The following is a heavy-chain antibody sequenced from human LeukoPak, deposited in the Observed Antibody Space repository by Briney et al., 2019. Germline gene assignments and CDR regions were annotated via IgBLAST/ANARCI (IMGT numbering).Heavy chain of an antibody. J-gene: IGHJ4*02. Sequence: ASVKVSCKASGYTFTSYGISWVRQAPGQGLEWMGWISAYNGNTNYAQKLQGRVTMTRDTSTSTVYMELSSLRSEDTAVYYCARGPGFGEFRGGYYFDYWGQGTLVTVSS. V-gene: IGHV1-18*01. CDR3: ARGPGFGEFRGGYYFDY. CDR1: GYTFTSYG. CDR2: ISAYNGNT. D-gene: IGHD3-10*01.